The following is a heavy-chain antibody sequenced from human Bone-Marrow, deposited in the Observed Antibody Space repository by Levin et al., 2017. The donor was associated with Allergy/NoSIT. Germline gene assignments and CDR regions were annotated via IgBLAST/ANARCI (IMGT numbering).Heavy chain of an antibody. CDR1: GFHFTTHA. Sequence: SLRLSCAASGFHFTTHAMSWVRQAPGQGLEWVSAISGSGDSTFYSESVKGRFTISRDNSKNTFSLQMNNLRAEDTGIYYCARDRVVVVGLFQSWGQGTQVTVSS. CDR2: ISGSGDST. J-gene: IGHJ5*02. CDR3: ARDRVVVVGLFQS. V-gene: IGHV3-23*01. D-gene: IGHD2-15*01.